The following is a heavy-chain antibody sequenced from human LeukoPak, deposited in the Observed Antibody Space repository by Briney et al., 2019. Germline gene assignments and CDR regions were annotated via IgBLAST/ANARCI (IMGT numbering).Heavy chain of an antibody. J-gene: IGHJ4*02. V-gene: IGHV3-21*01. CDR3: ARFALKTPPTD. CDR2: ISSSSTYI. Sequence: PGGSLRLSCAASGFTFSTYSMNWVRQAPGKGLEWVSSISSSSTYIYYADSVKGRFTISRDNAKNSLFLQMNSLRAEDTAVYYCARFALKTPPTDWGQGTLVAVSS. CDR1: GFTFSTYS.